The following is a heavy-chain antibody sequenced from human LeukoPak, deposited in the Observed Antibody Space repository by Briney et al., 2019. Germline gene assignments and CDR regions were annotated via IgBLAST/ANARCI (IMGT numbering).Heavy chain of an antibody. CDR3: ARDPSRGSPDY. J-gene: IGHJ4*02. V-gene: IGHV1-18*01. CDR2: ISAYNGNT. CDR1: GYTFTSYG. D-gene: IGHD1-26*01. Sequence: GASVKVSCKASGYTFTSYGISWVRQAPGQGLEWMGWISAYNGNTNYAQKLQGRVTMTTDTSTSTAYMEMRSLRSDDPAVYYCARDPSRGSPDYWGQGTLVTVSS.